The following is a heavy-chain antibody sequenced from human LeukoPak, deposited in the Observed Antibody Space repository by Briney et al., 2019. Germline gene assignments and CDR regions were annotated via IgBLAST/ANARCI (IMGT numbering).Heavy chain of an antibody. CDR3: VRSGTNCSSTSCYTFGY. D-gene: IGHD2-2*01. CDR1: GGTFSSYA. V-gene: IGHV1-69*06. J-gene: IGHJ4*02. CDR2: IIPIFGTA. Sequence: GASVKVSCKASGGTFSSYAISWVRQAPGQGLEWMGGIIPIFGTANYAQKFQGRVTITADKSTSTAHMELSSLRSEDTAVYYCVRSGTNCSSTSCYTFGYWGQGTLVTVSS.